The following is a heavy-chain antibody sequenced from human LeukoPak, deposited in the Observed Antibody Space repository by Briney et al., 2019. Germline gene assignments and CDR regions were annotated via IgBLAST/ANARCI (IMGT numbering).Heavy chain of an antibody. Sequence: PGGSLRLSCAASGYTFSSYSMNWVRQAPGKGLEWVSYISSSSSTIYYADSVKGRFTISRDNPKSTVYLEMNSLRVEDTAVYYCARWDYSAAARRSGDYSMDVWGQGTTVTVSS. D-gene: IGHD3-3*01. J-gene: IGHJ6*02. CDR3: ARWDYSAAARRSGDYSMDV. CDR2: ISSSSSTI. V-gene: IGHV3-48*01. CDR1: GYTFSSYS.